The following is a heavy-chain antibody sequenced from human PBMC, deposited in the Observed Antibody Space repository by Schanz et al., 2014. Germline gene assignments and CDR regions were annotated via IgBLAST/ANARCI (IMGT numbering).Heavy chain of an antibody. CDR3: ARDRLECGAECYSVEVFEI. CDR2: IIPSLGLA. D-gene: IGHD2-21*01. V-gene: IGHV1-69*04. Sequence: QVQLVPSGAEVKKPGPSVKVSCKASGGTFSSFGINWVRQAPGQGLEWMGRIIPSLGLAKYEQKFQDKVTITADTSTTTAYMELSGLRSEDTAVYYCARDRLECGAECYSVEVFEIWGQGTLVIVSS. CDR1: GGTFSSFG. J-gene: IGHJ4*02.